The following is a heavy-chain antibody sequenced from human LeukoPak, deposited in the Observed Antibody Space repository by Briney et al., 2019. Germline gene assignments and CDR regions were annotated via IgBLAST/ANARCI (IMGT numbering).Heavy chain of an antibody. CDR1: GFTFSSYV. D-gene: IGHD4-23*01. CDR3: AKDGGYGGNPTS. J-gene: IGHJ4*02. Sequence: GGSLRLSCAASGFTFSSYVMHWVRQAPGKGLGWVAFIRYDGSNKYYADSVKGRFTISRDNSKNTLYLRMNSLRAEDTAVYYCAKDGGYGGNPTSWGQGTLVTVSS. CDR2: IRYDGSNK. V-gene: IGHV3-30*02.